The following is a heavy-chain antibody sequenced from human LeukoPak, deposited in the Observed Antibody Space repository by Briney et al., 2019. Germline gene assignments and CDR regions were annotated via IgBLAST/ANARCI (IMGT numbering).Heavy chain of an antibody. CDR3: ARGSGNYYGARY. J-gene: IGHJ4*02. CDR1: GFTFTTYW. CDR2: INSDGSIT. V-gene: IGHV3-74*01. Sequence: GGSLRLSCAASGFTFTTYWMHWVRQAPGKGLVWVSHINSDGSITSYADSVKGRFTISRDNAKNTLYLQMNSLRAEDTAVYYCARGSGNYYGARYWGQGTLVTVSS. D-gene: IGHD1-26*01.